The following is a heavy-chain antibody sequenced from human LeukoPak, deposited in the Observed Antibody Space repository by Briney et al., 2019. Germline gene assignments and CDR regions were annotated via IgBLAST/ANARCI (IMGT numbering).Heavy chain of an antibody. CDR3: ARDRDGGFAFDI. V-gene: IGHV3-64*01. CDR2: IMPNGETR. J-gene: IGHJ3*02. D-gene: IGHD2-15*01. CDR1: GFSFSNYV. Sequence: PGGSLRLSCAASGFSFSNYVMHWVRQAPGKGLEYVSAIMPNGETRGYANSMKGRFTISRDNSKNTLYLLMGSLRAEDMAIYYCARDRDGGFAFDIWGQGTLVTVSS.